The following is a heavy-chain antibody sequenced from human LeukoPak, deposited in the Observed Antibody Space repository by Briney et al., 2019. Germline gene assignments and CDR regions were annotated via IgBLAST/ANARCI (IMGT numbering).Heavy chain of an antibody. V-gene: IGHV1-69*13. CDR2: IIPIYPTT. J-gene: IGHJ3*01. Sequence: ASVKVSCKASGGTFNSFALSWVRQAPGQRLEWMGGIIPIYPTTDYAQRFQGRVTISADESKGTVSLELSNLRSEDTAAYYCARASFPFLEWTTSIPFDVWGQGTVVIVSS. D-gene: IGHD3-3*01. CDR3: ARASFPFLEWTTSIPFDV. CDR1: GGTFNSFA.